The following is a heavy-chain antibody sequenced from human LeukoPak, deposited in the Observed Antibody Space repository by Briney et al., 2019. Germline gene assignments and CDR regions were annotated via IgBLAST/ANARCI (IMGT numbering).Heavy chain of an antibody. J-gene: IGHJ6*02. CDR1: GFTFSDYY. CDR3: TTYKNWVAGDV. CDR2: IKQDGSEE. Sequence: PRGSLRLSCAASGFTFSDYYMSWIRQAPGKGPEWVATIKQDGSEEHYVDSVKGRFTVSRDNARNSLFLQMNSLRVEDTAVYYCTTYKNWVAGDVWGQGTTVSVSS. D-gene: IGHD7-27*01. V-gene: IGHV3-7*01.